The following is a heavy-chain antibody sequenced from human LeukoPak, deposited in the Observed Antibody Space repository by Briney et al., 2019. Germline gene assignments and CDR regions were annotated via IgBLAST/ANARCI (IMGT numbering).Heavy chain of an antibody. D-gene: IGHD6-19*01. Sequence: SETLSLTCTVSGGSISSYYWSWIRQPPGTGLEWIGYIYYSGSTNYNPSLKSRVTISVDTSKNQFSLKLSSVTAADTAVYYCARAVLYSSGWSFDYWGQGTLVTVSS. CDR3: ARAVLYSSGWSFDY. V-gene: IGHV4-59*01. J-gene: IGHJ4*02. CDR2: IYYSGST. CDR1: GGSISSYY.